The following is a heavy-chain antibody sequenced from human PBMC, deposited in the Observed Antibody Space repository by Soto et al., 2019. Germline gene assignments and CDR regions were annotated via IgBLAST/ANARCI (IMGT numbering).Heavy chain of an antibody. CDR2: ISDDGSSE. Sequence: QVQLAESGGGVVQPGRSLRLSCAGSGFTFSSYAMHWVRQAPGKGLEWVAAISDDGSSEYSADSVKGRFTISRDNSQNTLFLEMNSLTAEDTVLYYCVKVNYGLGSYLDSWGQGTLVIVSS. CDR3: VKVNYGLGSYLDS. J-gene: IGHJ4*02. CDR1: GFTFSSYA. V-gene: IGHV3-30*18. D-gene: IGHD3-10*01.